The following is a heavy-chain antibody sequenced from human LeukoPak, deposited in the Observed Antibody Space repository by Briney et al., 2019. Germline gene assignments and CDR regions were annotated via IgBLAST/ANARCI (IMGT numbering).Heavy chain of an antibody. CDR3: ARDPDFWTGYYYFDY. V-gene: IGHV4-39*07. CDR2: MSYTVST. CDR1: GGSISSTNYL. J-gene: IGHJ4*02. Sequence: SETLSLTCTVPGGSISSTNYLWGWIRQPPGKGLEWIGSMSYTVSTYYNPSLKSRVTITVDTSKNQLSLKVSSVTAADTAVFYCARDPDFWTGYYYFDYWGQGTLVTVSS. D-gene: IGHD3/OR15-3a*01.